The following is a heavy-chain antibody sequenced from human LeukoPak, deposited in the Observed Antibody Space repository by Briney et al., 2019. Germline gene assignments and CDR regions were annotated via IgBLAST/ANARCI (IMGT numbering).Heavy chain of an antibody. D-gene: IGHD3-3*01. Sequence: SETLSLTCTVCGGSISSGGYYWSWIRQHPGKGLEWIGYIYYSGSTYYNPSLKSRVTISVDTSKNQFSLKLSSVTAADTAVYYCASWDYDFWSGYYSRGWFDPWGQGTLVTVSS. V-gene: IGHV4-31*03. CDR2: IYYSGST. CDR1: GGSISSGGYY. CDR3: ASWDYDFWSGYYSRGWFDP. J-gene: IGHJ5*02.